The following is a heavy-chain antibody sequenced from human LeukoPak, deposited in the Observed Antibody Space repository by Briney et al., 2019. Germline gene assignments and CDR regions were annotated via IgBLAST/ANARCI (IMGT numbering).Heavy chain of an antibody. Sequence: ASVKVSCKASGYTFTDYYIHWVRQAPGQGLEWMGWINPNSGGTNYPQKFQGWVTMTRDTSISTAYMELSRLRSDDTAVYYCARGPIQLWLYYFDYWGQGTLVTVSS. V-gene: IGHV1-2*04. D-gene: IGHD5-18*01. CDR3: ARGPIQLWLYYFDY. J-gene: IGHJ4*02. CDR1: GYTFTDYY. CDR2: INPNSGGT.